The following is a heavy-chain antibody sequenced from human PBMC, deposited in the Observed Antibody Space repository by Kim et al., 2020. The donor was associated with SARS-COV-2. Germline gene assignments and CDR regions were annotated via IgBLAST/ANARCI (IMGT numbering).Heavy chain of an antibody. V-gene: IGHV3-30*18. Sequence: GGSLRLSCAASGFTFSSYGMHWVRQAPGKGLEWVAVISYDGSNKYYADSVKGRFTISRDNSKNTLYLQMNSLRAEDTAVYYCAKRIGSGWFDPWGQGTLVTVSS. CDR2: ISYDGSNK. J-gene: IGHJ5*02. CDR1: GFTFSSYG. D-gene: IGHD1-26*01. CDR3: AKRIGSGWFDP.